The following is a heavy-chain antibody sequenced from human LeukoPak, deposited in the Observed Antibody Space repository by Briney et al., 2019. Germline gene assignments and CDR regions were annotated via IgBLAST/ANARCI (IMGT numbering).Heavy chain of an antibody. V-gene: IGHV4-39*01. D-gene: IGHD3-22*01. CDR1: GGSISSSSYY. CDR2: IYYSGST. Sequence: PSETLSLTCTVSGGSISSSSYYWGWIRQPPGKGLEWIGSIYYSGSTYYNPSLKSRVTISVDTSKNQFSLKLSSVTAADTAVYYCARRYYYDSSGFDYWGRGTLVTVSS. CDR3: ARRYYYDSSGFDY. J-gene: IGHJ4*02.